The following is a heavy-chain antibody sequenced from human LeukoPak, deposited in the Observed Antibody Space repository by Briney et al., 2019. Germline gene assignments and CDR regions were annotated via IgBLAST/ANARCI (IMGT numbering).Heavy chain of an antibody. CDR1: GYTFTSYY. D-gene: IGHD3-22*01. CDR2: INPSGGST. CDR3: ARDNRYYYDSSGYSDAFDI. J-gene: IGHJ3*02. V-gene: IGHV1-46*01. Sequence: RASVKVSCKASGYTFTSYYMHWVRQAPGQGLEWMGIINPSGGSTSYAQKFQGRVTMTRDMSTSTVYMELSSLRSEDTAVYYCARDNRYYYDSSGYSDAFDIWGQGTMVTVSS.